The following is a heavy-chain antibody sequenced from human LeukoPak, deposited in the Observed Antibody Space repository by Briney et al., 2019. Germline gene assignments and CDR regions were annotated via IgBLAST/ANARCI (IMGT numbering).Heavy chain of an antibody. CDR2: IYYSGST. D-gene: IGHD3-10*01. J-gene: IGHJ4*02. CDR3: ARVHGSGSYYTHIDY. V-gene: IGHV4-59*01. Sequence: SETLSLTCTVSGGSISSYYWSWIRQPPGKGLEWIGYIYYSGSTNYNPSLKSRVTISVDTSKTQFSLKLSSVTAADTAVYYCARVHGSGSYYTHIDYWGQGTLVTVSS. CDR1: GGSISSYY.